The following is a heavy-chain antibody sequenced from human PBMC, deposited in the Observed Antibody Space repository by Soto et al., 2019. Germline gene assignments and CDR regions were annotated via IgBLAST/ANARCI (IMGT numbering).Heavy chain of an antibody. V-gene: IGHV3-23*01. CDR1: GFTFSSYA. J-gene: IGHJ6*02. D-gene: IGHD3-10*01. Sequence: ESGGGLVQPGGSLRLSCAASGFTFSSYAMSWVRQAPGKGLEWVSAISGSGGSTYYADSVKGRFTISRDNSKNTLYLQMNSLRAEDTAVYYCAKDRGDYYYYYGMDVWGQGTTVTVAS. CDR2: ISGSGGST. CDR3: AKDRGDYYYYYGMDV.